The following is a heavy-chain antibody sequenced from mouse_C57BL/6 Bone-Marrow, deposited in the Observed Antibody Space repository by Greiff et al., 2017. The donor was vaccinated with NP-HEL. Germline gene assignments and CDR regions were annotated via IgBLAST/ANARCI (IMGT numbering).Heavy chain of an antibody. CDR2: ISSGSSTI. CDR3: ASFYFDY. V-gene: IGHV5-17*01. CDR1: GFTFSDYG. Sequence: EVKLVESGGGLVKPGGSLKLSCAASGFTFSDYGMHWVRQAPEKGLEWVAYISSGSSTIYYADTVKGRFTLSRDNAKNTLFLQMTSLRSEDTAMYYCASFYFDYWGQGTTLTVSS. J-gene: IGHJ2*01.